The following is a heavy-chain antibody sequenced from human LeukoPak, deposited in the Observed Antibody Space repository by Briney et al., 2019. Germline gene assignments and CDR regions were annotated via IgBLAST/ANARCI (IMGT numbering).Heavy chain of an antibody. CDR1: GGSISSSSYY. CDR2: IYYSGST. CDR3: ARIQTKRGYYSSGWYAY. Sequence: SETLSLTCTVSGGSISSSSYYWGWIRQPPGKGLEWIGSIYYSGSTYYNPSLKSRVTISVDTSKNQFSLKLSSVTAADTAVYYCARIQTKRGYYSSGWYAYWGQGTLVTVSS. D-gene: IGHD6-19*01. V-gene: IGHV4-39*07. J-gene: IGHJ4*02.